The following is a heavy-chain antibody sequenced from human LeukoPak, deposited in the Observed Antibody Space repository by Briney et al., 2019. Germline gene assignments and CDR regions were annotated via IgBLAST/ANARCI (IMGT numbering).Heavy chain of an antibody. D-gene: IGHD2-15*01. J-gene: IGHJ5*01. V-gene: IGHV3-21*01. CDR2: ITSSGTYI. Sequence: GGSLRLSCAASGFTFTSYSMNWVRQAPGKGLKWVSSITSSGTYIYYADSVRGRFTISRDNAKNSLYLQMNSLRAEDTAVYYCARDMGGYCSGGSCYSGWFDSWGQGTLVTVSS. CDR3: ARDMGGYCSGGSCYSGWFDS. CDR1: GFTFTSYS.